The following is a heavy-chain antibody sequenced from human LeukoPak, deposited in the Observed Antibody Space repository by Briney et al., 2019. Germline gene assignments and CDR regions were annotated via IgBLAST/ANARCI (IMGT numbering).Heavy chain of an antibody. CDR2: INPNSGGT. CDR3: ARDYCSGGSCLGFDY. Sequence: ASVKVSCKASGYTFTSYYMHWVRQAPGQGLEWMGWINPNSGGTNYAQKFQGRVTMTRDTSISTAYMELSRLRSDDTAVYYCARDYCSGGSCLGFDYWGQGTLVTVSS. D-gene: IGHD2-15*01. CDR1: GYTFTSYY. V-gene: IGHV1-2*02. J-gene: IGHJ4*02.